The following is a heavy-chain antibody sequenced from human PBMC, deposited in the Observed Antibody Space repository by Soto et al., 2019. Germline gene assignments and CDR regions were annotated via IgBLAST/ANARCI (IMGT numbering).Heavy chain of an antibody. V-gene: IGHV3-9*01. CDR3: AKVSRYAAGAFDS. CDR2: ISWNSGSI. CDR1: GFTFDDYA. J-gene: IGHJ3*02. D-gene: IGHD5-12*01. Sequence: SLRLSCAASGFTFDDYAMHWVRQAPGKGLEWVSGISWNSGSIGYADSVKGRFTISRDNAKNSLYLQMNSLRAEDTALYYCAKVSRYAAGAFDSWCQGTMVT.